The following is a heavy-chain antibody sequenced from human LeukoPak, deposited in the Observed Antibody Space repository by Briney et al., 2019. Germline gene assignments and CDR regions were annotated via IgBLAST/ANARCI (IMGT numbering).Heavy chain of an antibody. D-gene: IGHD3-3*01. CDR1: GFTFSSYW. CDR3: AGESIYDFWSGYYNHGFDY. Sequence: GGSLRLSCAASGFTFSSYWMSWVRQAPGKGLEWVANIEQDGSEKYYVDSVKGRFTISRDNAKNSLYLQMNSLRAEDTAVYYCAGESIYDFWSGYYNHGFDYWGQGTLVTVSS. CDR2: IEQDGSEK. J-gene: IGHJ4*02. V-gene: IGHV3-7*01.